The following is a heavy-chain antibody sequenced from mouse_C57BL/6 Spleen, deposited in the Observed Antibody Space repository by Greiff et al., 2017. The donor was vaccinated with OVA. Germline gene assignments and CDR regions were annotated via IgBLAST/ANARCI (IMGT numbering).Heavy chain of an antibody. CDR1: GYTFTSYW. V-gene: IGHV1-53*01. D-gene: IGHD1-1*01. CDR2: INPSNGGN. CDR3: ARYDYYCSSYFAY. J-gene: IGHJ3*01. Sequence: QVQLKQPGPELVKPGASLKLSCKASGYTFTSYWMHWVKQRPGQGLEWIGNINPSNGGNNYNEKFKSKATLTVDKSSSTAYKQLSSLTSEDSAVYCYARYDYYCSSYFAYWGQGTLVTVSA.